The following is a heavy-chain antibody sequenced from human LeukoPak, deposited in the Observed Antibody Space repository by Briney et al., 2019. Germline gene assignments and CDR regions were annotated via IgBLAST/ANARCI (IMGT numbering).Heavy chain of an antibody. CDR1: GFSLSTSGMC. Sequence: SGPTLVKPTQTLTLTCTFSGFSLSTSGMCVSWIRQPPGKALEWLARIDWDDDKYYSTSLKTRLTISKDTSKNQVVLTMTNMDPVDTATYYCARVSPYYDILTGYYDYWGQGTLVTVSS. V-gene: IGHV2-70*11. CDR2: IDWDDDK. CDR3: ARVSPYYDILTGYYDY. D-gene: IGHD3-9*01. J-gene: IGHJ4*02.